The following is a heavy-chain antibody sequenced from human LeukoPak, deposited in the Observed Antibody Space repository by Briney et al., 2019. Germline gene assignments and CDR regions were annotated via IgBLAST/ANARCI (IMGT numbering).Heavy chain of an antibody. CDR2: ISGSGGST. J-gene: IGHJ4*02. D-gene: IGHD4-23*01. CDR3: ARRAGGYSHPYDY. CDR1: GFTFSSYG. Sequence: GGSLRLSCAASGFTFSSYGMSWVRQAPGKGLEWVSAISGSGGSTYYADSVKGRFTISRDNSKNTLYLQMNSLRAEDTAVYYCARRAGGYSHPYDYWGQGILVTVSS. V-gene: IGHV3-23*01.